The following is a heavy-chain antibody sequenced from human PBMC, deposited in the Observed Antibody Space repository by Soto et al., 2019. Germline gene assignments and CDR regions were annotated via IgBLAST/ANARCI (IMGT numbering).Heavy chain of an antibody. CDR3: ARVAAMVTYYYYGMDV. J-gene: IGHJ6*02. CDR2: IIPIFGTA. CDR1: GGTFSSYA. D-gene: IGHD5-18*01. Sequence: SVKVSCKASGGTFSSYAISWVRQAPGQGLEWMGGIIPIFGTANYAQKFQGRVTITADESTSTAYMELSSLRSEDTAVYYCARVAAMVTYYYYGMDVWGQGTTVTVSS. V-gene: IGHV1-69*13.